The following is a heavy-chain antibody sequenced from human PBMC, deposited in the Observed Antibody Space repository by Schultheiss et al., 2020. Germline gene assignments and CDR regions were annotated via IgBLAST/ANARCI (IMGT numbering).Heavy chain of an antibody. CDR1: GFTFSSYW. Sequence: GESLKISCAASGFTFSSYWMHWVRQATGKGLEWVSLIYSGGSTHYADSVRGRFTISRDTSKNTLYLQMNSLGDEDTAVYYCVRKLLIFGGMDVWGQGTTVTVSS. V-gene: IGHV3-53*01. CDR3: VRKLLIFGGMDV. J-gene: IGHJ6*02. CDR2: IYSGGST. D-gene: IGHD2/OR15-2a*01.